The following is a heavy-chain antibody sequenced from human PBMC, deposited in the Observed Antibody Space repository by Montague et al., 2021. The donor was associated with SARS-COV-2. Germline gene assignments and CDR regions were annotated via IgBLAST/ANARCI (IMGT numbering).Heavy chain of an antibody. CDR3: ARDDPYCTNGVCYTGNWFDP. CDR2: TYYRSKWYN. CDR1: GDSVSSNSAA. V-gene: IGHV6-1*01. Sequence: CAISGDSVSSNSAAWNWSRQSPSRGLEWLGRTYYRSKWYNDYAVXVKSRITINPDTSKNQFSLQLNSVTPEDTAVYYCARDDPYCTNGVCYTGNWFDPWGQGTLVTVSS. J-gene: IGHJ5*02. D-gene: IGHD2-8*01.